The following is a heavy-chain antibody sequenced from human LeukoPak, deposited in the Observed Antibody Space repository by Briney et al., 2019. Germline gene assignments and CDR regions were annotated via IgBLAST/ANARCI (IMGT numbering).Heavy chain of an antibody. J-gene: IGHJ1*01. V-gene: IGHV3-11*01. CDR1: GFTFSEYY. Sequence: PGGSLRLSCAASGFTFSEYYMSWIRQAPGKGLEWVSYISSSGSTIYYADSVKGRFTISRDNAKNSLYLQMNSLRAEDTAVYYCARASVETAYPIHPWGQGTLVTVSS. CDR3: ARASVETAYPIHP. D-gene: IGHD2-21*02. CDR2: ISSSGSTI.